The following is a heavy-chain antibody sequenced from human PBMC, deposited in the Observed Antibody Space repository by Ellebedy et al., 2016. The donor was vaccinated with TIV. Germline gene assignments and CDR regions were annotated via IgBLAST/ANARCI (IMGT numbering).Heavy chain of an antibody. D-gene: IGHD3-3*01. J-gene: IGHJ4*02. CDR2: IWYDGTDE. CDR1: GFSFSSYG. V-gene: IGHV3-33*01. Sequence: PGGSLRLSCAASGFSFSSYGMHWVRQSPGKGLEWMAFIWYDGTDESYAESVEGRFSISRDNSKNTLYLHMKSLRAEDTAIYYCARDSRGRWTPFGHWGQGTVVAVSS. CDR3: ARDSRGRWTPFGH.